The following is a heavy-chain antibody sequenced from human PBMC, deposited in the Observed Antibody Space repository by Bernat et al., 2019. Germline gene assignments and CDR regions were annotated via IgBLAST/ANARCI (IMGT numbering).Heavy chain of an antibody. CDR2: ISSSGSTI. CDR1: GFTFSSYE. V-gene: IGHV3-48*03. J-gene: IGHJ6*03. Sequence: EVQLVESGGGLVQPGGSLRLSCAASGFTFSSYEMNWVRQAPGKGLEWVSYISSSGSTIYYADSVKGRFTISRDNAKNSLYLQMNSLRAEDTAVYYCARGEDDYSWGSYRSYYYDYMDVWGQGTTVTVSS. D-gene: IGHD3-16*02. CDR3: ARGEDDYSWGSYRSYYYDYMDV.